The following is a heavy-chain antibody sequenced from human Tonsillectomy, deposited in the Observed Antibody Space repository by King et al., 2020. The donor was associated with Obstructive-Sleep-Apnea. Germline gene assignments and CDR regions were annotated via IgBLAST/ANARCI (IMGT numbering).Heavy chain of an antibody. CDR3: ASFPSDFDY. CDR2: ISADNGNT. CDR1: GYTFTSYG. V-gene: IGHV1-18*04. Sequence: QLVQSGAEVKKPGASVKVSCKASGYTFTSYGISWVRQAPGQGLEWMGGISADNGNTNYAPKRQGRVTMTTDTSTSTAYMGLRCLRSDDTAVYYCASFPSDFDYWGQGTLVTVSS. J-gene: IGHJ4*02.